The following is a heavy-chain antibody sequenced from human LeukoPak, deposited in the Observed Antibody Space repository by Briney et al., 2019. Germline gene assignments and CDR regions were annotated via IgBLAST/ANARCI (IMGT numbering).Heavy chain of an antibody. Sequence: SETLSLTCTVSGGSISSTIYYWGWIRQPPGKGLEWIGTIYYTGSTYYNPSLKSRVTISVDTSKNQFSLKLSSVTAADTAVYYCARLMKFPDAFDIWGQGTMVTVSS. V-gene: IGHV4-39*01. J-gene: IGHJ3*02. CDR2: IYYTGST. CDR3: ARLMKFPDAFDI. CDR1: GGSISSTIYY. D-gene: IGHD2-8*01.